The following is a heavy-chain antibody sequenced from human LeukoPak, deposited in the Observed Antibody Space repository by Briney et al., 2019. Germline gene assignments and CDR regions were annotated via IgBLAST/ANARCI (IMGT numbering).Heavy chain of an antibody. CDR1: GFTFSSYA. CDR3: AKNMYREYQRAFDI. D-gene: IGHD2-2*01. V-gene: IGHV3-23*01. Sequence: QTGGSLRLSCAASGFTFSSYAMSWVRQAPGKGLEWVSAISGSGGSTYYADSVKGRFTISRDNSKNTLYLQMNSLRAVDTAVYYCAKNMYREYQRAFDIWGQGTMVTVSS. J-gene: IGHJ3*02. CDR2: ISGSGGST.